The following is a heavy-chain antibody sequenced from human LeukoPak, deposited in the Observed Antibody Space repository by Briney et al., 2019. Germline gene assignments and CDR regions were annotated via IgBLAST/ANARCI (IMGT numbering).Heavy chain of an antibody. CDR3: ARFGYNWNYFDH. CDR2: INHSGST. CDR1: GGSFSGYY. V-gene: IGHV4-34*01. D-gene: IGHD1-20*01. J-gene: IGHJ4*02. Sequence: SETLSLTCAVYGGSFSGYYWSWIRQPPGKGLEWIGEINHSGSTNYNPSLKSRVTISVDTSKNQFSLKLSSVTAADTAVYYCARFGYNWNYFDHWGQGTLVTVSS.